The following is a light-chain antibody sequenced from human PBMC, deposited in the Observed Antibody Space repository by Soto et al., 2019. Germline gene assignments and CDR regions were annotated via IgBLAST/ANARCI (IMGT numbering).Light chain of an antibody. J-gene: IGKJ1*01. V-gene: IGKV3-20*01. CDR2: GAS. Sequence: EIVLTQSTGTLSLSPGERVTLSCRASQSVTTSYLAWYQQRPGQAPRLLIFGASTRATGIPERFSGSGSGTDFTLTISRLEPEDFAVYYCQQYGNSPQTLGQGTKVDI. CDR3: QQYGNSPQT. CDR1: QSVTTSY.